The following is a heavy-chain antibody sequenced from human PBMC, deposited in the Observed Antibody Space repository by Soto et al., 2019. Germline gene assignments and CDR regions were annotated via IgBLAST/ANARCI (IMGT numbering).Heavy chain of an antibody. CDR3: ARVTDYYDSSGYYDAFDI. J-gene: IGHJ3*02. D-gene: IGHD3-22*01. CDR1: GFTFSSYS. CDR2: ISSSSSYI. V-gene: IGHV3-21*01. Sequence: EVQLVESGGGLVKPGGSLRLSCAASGFTFSSYSMNWVRQAPGKGLEWVSSISSSSSYIYYADSVKGRFTISRDNAKNSLYLQMNSLRAEDTAVYYCARVTDYYDSSGYYDAFDIWGQGTMVTVSS.